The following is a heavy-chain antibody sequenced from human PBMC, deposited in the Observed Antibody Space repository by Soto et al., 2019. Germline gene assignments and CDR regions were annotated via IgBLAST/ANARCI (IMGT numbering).Heavy chain of an antibody. Sequence: PVGSLRLSCAASGFTFSSYAMSWVRQAPGKGLEWVSAISGSGGSTYYADSVKGRFTISRDNSKNTLYLQMDSLRAEDTAVYYCAKEFGYSSSSGGVYGMDVWGQGTTVTVSS. CDR3: AKEFGYSSSSGGVYGMDV. J-gene: IGHJ6*02. CDR1: GFTFSSYA. D-gene: IGHD6-6*01. CDR2: ISGSGGST. V-gene: IGHV3-23*01.